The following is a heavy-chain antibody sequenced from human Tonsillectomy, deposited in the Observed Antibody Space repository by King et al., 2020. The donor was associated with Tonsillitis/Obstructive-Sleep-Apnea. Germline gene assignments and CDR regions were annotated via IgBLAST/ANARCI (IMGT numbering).Heavy chain of an antibody. CDR1: GYIFSNYW. CDR3: ASSEVGDSWTFDP. D-gene: IGHD3/OR15-3a*01. V-gene: IGHV5-51*01. CDR2: IYPGDTYA. J-gene: IGHJ5*02. Sequence: VQLVQSGAELKKPGESLVISCQGSGYIFSNYWIAWVRQMPGRGLEWMGTIYPGDTYARYNPSFQGQVTISADWSAAYMQWNSLKASDTAMYYCASSEVGDSWTFDPWGQGTPVTVS.